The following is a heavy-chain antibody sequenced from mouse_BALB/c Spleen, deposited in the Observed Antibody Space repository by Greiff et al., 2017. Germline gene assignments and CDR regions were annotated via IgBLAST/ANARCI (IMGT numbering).Heavy chain of an antibody. CDR1: GFNIKDYY. V-gene: IGHV14-1*02. D-gene: IGHD2-4*01. CDR2: IDPENGNT. Sequence: EVKLVESGAELVRPGALVKLSCKASGFNIKDYYMPWVKQRPEQGLEWLGWIDPENGNTIYDPKFQGKASITADTSSKPAYLQLSSLTSEDTAVYYCARSTMITAWFAYWGQGTLVTVSA. CDR3: ARSTMITAWFAY. J-gene: IGHJ3*01.